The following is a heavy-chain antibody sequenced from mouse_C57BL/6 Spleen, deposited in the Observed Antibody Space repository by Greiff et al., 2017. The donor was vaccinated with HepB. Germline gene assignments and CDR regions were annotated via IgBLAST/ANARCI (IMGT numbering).Heavy chain of an antibody. Sequence: VQLQQSGPELVKPGASVKISCKASGYSFTGYYMNWVKQSPEKSLEWIGEINPSTGGTTYNQKFKAKATLTVDKSSSTAYMQLKSLTSEDSAVYYCASPYYYPFAYWGQGTLVTVSA. CDR2: INPSTGGT. CDR1: GYSFTGYY. V-gene: IGHV1-42*01. D-gene: IGHD1-1*01. J-gene: IGHJ3*01. CDR3: ASPYYYPFAY.